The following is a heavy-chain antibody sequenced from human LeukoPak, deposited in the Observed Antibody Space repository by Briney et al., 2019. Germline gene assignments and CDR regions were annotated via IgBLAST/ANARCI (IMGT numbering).Heavy chain of an antibody. Sequence: PGRSLRLSCAASGFTFSSYAMHWVRQAPGKGLEWVAVISYDGSNKYYADSVKGRFTISRDNSKNTLYLQMNSLRAEDTAVYYCAREDRERQPYAFDIWGQGTMVTVSS. CDR2: ISYDGSNK. V-gene: IGHV3-30*14. CDR1: GFTFSSYA. CDR3: AREDRERQPYAFDI. D-gene: IGHD6-13*01. J-gene: IGHJ3*02.